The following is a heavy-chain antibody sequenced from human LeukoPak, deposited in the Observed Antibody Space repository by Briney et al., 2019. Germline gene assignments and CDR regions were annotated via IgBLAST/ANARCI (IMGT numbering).Heavy chain of an antibody. D-gene: IGHD3-3*01. V-gene: IGHV1-24*01. J-gene: IGHJ6*02. Sequence: ASVKVSCKVSGYTLTELSMHWVRQAPGKGLEWMGGFDPEDGETIYAQKFQGRVTMTEDTSTDTAYMELRSLRSDDTAVYYCARESRDFWSGYYLNLAYYYGMDVWGQGTTVTVSS. CDR3: ARESRDFWSGYYLNLAYYYGMDV. CDR1: GYTLTELS. CDR2: FDPEDGET.